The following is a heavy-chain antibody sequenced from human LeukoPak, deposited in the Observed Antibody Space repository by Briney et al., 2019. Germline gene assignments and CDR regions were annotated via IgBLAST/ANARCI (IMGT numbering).Heavy chain of an antibody. CDR1: GYTFTSYC. D-gene: IGHD6-19*01. V-gene: IGHV1-18*04. CDR3: ARGPGIAVAGVFDY. J-gene: IGHJ4*02. CDR2: ISGHNGHT. Sequence: ASVKVSCKASGYTFTSYCINWVRQAPGQGLEWKGWISGHNGHTNYVQKMQGRVTMTTDTSTNTAYMELRNLTSDDTAVYYCARGPGIAVAGVFDYWGQGSLVTVSS.